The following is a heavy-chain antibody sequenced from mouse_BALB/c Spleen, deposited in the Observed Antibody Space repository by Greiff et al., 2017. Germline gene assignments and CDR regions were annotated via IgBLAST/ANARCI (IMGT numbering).Heavy chain of an antibody. CDR2: ISSGSSTI. D-gene: IGHD4-1*02. Sequence: EVMLVESGGGLVQPGGSRKLSCAASGFTFSSFGMHWVRQAPEKGLEWVAYISSGSSTIYYADTVKGRFTISRDNPKNTLFLQMTSLRSEDTAMYYCARGTQLGYYAMDYWGQGTSVTVSS. CDR1: GFTFSSFG. J-gene: IGHJ4*01. V-gene: IGHV5-17*02. CDR3: ARGTQLGYYAMDY.